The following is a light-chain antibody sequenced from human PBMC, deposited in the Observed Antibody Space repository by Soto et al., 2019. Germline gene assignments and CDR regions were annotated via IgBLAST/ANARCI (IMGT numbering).Light chain of an antibody. Sequence: QSVLTQPASVSGSPGQSITISCTGTSSDVRGYNYVSWYQQHPGKGPKLMIYEVSNRPSGVSNRFSGSKSGNTATLTISGLQAEDEADYYCSSYTSTTTRLFGTGTKVTDL. CDR3: SSYTSTTTRL. J-gene: IGLJ1*01. CDR1: SSDVRGYNY. V-gene: IGLV2-14*03. CDR2: EVS.